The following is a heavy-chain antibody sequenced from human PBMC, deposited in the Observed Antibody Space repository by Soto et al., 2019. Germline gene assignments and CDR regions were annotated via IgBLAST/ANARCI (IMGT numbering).Heavy chain of an antibody. V-gene: IGHV1-3*05. CDR2: INAGNGET. Sequence: QVQLVQSGAEEKKPGASVKLSCKASGYTFTGHAIHWVRQAPGQRLEWMGWINAGNGETKYSQKFQDRVTITRDTXASTGYMELSSLRSEDTAVYYCVRDAVRPGEAHFDYWGQGILVTVSS. CDR3: VRDAVRPGEAHFDY. J-gene: IGHJ4*02. CDR1: GYTFTGHA. D-gene: IGHD7-27*01.